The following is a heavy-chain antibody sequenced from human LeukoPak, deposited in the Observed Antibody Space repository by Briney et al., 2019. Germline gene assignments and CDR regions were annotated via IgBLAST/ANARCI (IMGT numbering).Heavy chain of an antibody. CDR3: ARGWMGSGYFDN. CDR2: INQDGSEK. V-gene: IGHV3-7*04. D-gene: IGHD3-10*01. CDR1: GFTSTSYL. J-gene: IGHJ4*02. Sequence: GGSLRLSCAASGFTSTSYLMSWVRQAPGKGLEWVANINQDGSEKYYVDSVEGRFTISRDNAKNSLYLQMNSLRAEDTAVYYCARGWMGSGYFDNWGQGTLVTVSS.